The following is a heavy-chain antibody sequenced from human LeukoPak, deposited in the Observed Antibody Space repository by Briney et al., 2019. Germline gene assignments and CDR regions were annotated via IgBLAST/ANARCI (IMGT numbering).Heavy chain of an antibody. CDR1: GFTFSDYY. V-gene: IGHV3-11*06. CDR2: ISSSSSYT. D-gene: IGHD3-10*01. CDR3: ARDGSGSPDY. J-gene: IGHJ4*02. Sequence: GGSLRLSCAASGFTFSDYYMSWIRQAPGKGLEWVSYISSSSSYTNYADSVKGRFTISRDNAKNALYLQMNSLRAEDTAVYYCARDGSGSPDYWGQGTLVTVSS.